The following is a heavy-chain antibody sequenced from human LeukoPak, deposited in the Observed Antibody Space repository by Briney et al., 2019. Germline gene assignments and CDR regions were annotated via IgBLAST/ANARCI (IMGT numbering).Heavy chain of an antibody. J-gene: IGHJ5*02. D-gene: IGHD7-27*01. CDR1: GFTFSSYA. CDR2: ISGSGGST. V-gene: IGHV3-23*01. CDR3: AKAPELTGVVYFDP. Sequence: GGSLRLSCAASGFTFSSYAMSWVRQAPGKGLEWVSAISGSGGSTYYADSVEGRSTISRDNSKNTLYLQMNSLRAEDTAVYYGAKAPELTGVVYFDPWGQGTLVTVSS.